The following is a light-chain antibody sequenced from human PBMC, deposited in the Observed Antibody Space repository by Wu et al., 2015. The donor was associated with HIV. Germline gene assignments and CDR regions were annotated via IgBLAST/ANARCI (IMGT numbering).Light chain of an antibody. Sequence: AIQMTQSPSSLSASVRDRVTITCRASQDIRNDLGWYQQKPGKAPKLLIYGASRLHSGVPSGFSGSGSGTDFTLTISSLQPEDFATXYCLQDYKYPYTFGQGTKLEIK. CDR3: LQDYKYPYT. V-gene: IGKV1-6*01. CDR1: QDIRND. J-gene: IGKJ2*01. CDR2: GAS.